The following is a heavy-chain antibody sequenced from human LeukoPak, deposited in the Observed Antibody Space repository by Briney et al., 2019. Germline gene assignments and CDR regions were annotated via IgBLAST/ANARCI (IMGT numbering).Heavy chain of an antibody. V-gene: IGHV3-23*01. CDR3: AKDSLGSEIPLFDY. CDR1: GYTFSSYA. Sequence: PGGSLRLSCAASGYTFSSYAMTWVRQAPGKGLEWVSTISGSAGRTYYADSVKGRFTISRDNSKNPLYLQLNSLRAEDTAVYYCAKDSLGSEIPLFDYWGQGTLVTVSS. J-gene: IGHJ4*02. D-gene: IGHD3-10*01. CDR2: ISGSAGRT.